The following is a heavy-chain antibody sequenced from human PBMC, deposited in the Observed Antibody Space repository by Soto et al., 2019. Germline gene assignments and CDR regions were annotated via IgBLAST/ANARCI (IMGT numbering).Heavy chain of an antibody. CDR1: GGSISGDY. V-gene: IGHV4-59*01. D-gene: IGHD6-13*01. CDR2: MYNTGST. J-gene: IGHJ6*02. CDR3: ARTSAAGKYYYGMDV. Sequence: TSETLSLTCTVSGGSISGDYWSWSRQPPGKGLECIGYMYNTGSTVYNPSFKSRVTISVDTSKNQFSLKLNSVTAADTAMYYCARTSAAGKYYYGMDVWGQGTTDPVSS.